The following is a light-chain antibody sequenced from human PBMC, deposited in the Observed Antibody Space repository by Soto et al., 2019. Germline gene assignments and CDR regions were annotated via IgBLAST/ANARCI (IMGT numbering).Light chain of an antibody. Sequence: DIQMTQSPSSLSASVGDRVTITCRASQSISSYLNWYQQKPGKAPKLLIYAASSLQSGVTSRFSGGGSGTDFTLTISSLQPEDFATYYYQQSYSTPMYTFGQGTKLEIK. CDR1: QSISSY. V-gene: IGKV1-39*01. CDR2: AAS. CDR3: QQSYSTPMYT. J-gene: IGKJ2*01.